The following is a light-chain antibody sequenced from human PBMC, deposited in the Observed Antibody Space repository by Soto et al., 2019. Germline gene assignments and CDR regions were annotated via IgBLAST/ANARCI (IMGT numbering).Light chain of an antibody. Sequence: DFQMTQSPSTLSASVGDSVTITCRASQSIHTWLARYKQKPGRTPKLLIYKASVLESGVLSRFSGSGSGTEFTLTMSSLQPDDFATYDCQQYNSDPYTFGRGAKLQIK. J-gene: IGKJ2*01. CDR2: KAS. CDR3: QQYNSDPYT. V-gene: IGKV1-5*03. CDR1: QSIHTW.